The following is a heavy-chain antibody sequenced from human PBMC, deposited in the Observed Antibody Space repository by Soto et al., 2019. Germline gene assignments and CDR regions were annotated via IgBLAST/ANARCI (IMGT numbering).Heavy chain of an antibody. Sequence: PGGSLRLSCEASGFTFSNYWMTWVRQASGKGLEWVANIKKDGSEKYYVDSVKGRFTISRDNAKKSLYLQMNSLRAEDTAVYYCARARDGSSNDDYWGQGTRVTVSS. V-gene: IGHV3-7*04. J-gene: IGHJ4*02. CDR2: IKKDGSEK. D-gene: IGHD6-13*01. CDR1: GFTFSNYW. CDR3: ARARDGSSNDDY.